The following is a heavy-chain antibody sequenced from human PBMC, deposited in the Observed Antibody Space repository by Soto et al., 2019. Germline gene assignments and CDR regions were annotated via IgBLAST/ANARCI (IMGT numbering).Heavy chain of an antibody. Sequence: SETLSLTCAVSGGSISSSNWWSWVRQPPGKGLEWIGEIYHSGSTNYNPSLKSRVTISVDKSKNQFSLKLSSVTAADTAVYYCASTTDTAMELYDYWGQGTLVTVSS. CDR3: ASTTDTAMELYDY. CDR2: IYHSGST. V-gene: IGHV4-4*02. D-gene: IGHD5-18*01. CDR1: GGSISSSNW. J-gene: IGHJ4*02.